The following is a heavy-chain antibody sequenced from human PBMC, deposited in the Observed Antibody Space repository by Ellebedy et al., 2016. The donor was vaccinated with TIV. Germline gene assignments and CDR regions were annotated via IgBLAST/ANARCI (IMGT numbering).Heavy chain of an antibody. CDR1: GFRFSGFA. CDR2: IWYDGSQR. J-gene: IGHJ4*02. Sequence: GGSLRLXXAASGFRFSGFAMNWVRQAPGKGLEWVTIIWYDGSQRYYTDSVKGRFTISRDNSKNTLYLQMNSLTVEDTATYYCVRSAAGTSYFDYWGQGALVTVS. CDR3: VRSAAGTSYFDY. D-gene: IGHD6-13*01. V-gene: IGHV3-33*01.